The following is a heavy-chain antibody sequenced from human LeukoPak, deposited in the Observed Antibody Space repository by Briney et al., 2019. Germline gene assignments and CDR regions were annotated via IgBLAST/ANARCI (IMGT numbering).Heavy chain of an antibody. Sequence: SVKVSCKASGGTFSSYAISWVRQAPGQGLEWMGGIIPIFGTANYAQKFQGRVTITADESTSTAYMELSSLRSEDTAVYYCARDQEGRGGIAAAGTRLGPRHSNTNHAFDIWGQGTMVTVSS. CDR1: GGTFSSYA. V-gene: IGHV1-69*13. J-gene: IGHJ3*02. CDR2: IIPIFGTA. CDR3: ARDQEGRGGIAAAGTRLGPRHSNTNHAFDI. D-gene: IGHD6-13*01.